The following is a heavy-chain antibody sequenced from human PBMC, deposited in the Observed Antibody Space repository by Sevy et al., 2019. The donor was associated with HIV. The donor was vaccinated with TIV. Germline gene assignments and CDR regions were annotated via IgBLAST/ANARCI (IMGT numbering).Heavy chain of an antibody. CDR1: GFTFSSYS. Sequence: GGSLRLSCAASGFTFSSYSMNWVRQAPGKGLEWVSSISSSSTYIYYADSVKGRFTISRDNAKNSLYLQMNGLRAEDTAVYYCARDGSGSYRYYYYGMDVWGQGTTVTVSS. J-gene: IGHJ6*02. CDR2: ISSSSTYI. D-gene: IGHD3-10*01. V-gene: IGHV3-21*01. CDR3: ARDGSGSYRYYYYGMDV.